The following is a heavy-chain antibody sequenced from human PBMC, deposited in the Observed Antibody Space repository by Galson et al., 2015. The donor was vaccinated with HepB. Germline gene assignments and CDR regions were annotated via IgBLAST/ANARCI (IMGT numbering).Heavy chain of an antibody. CDR3: ARYAPSSYDALAARFNDY. V-gene: IGHV3-7*03. CDR2: IKRDGSEK. D-gene: IGHD3-3*01. CDR1: GFTFSSYW. J-gene: IGHJ4*02. Sequence: SLRLSCAASGFTFSSYWMSWVRQAPGKGLEWVANIKRDGSEKYYLDSVKGRFTISRDNAKNSLFLQMDSLRAEDTAVYYCARYAPSSYDALAARFNDYWGQGTLVTVSS.